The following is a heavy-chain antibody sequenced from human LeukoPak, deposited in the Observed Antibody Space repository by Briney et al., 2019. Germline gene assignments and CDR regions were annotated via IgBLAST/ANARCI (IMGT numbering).Heavy chain of an antibody. V-gene: IGHV3-23*01. CDR1: GFTFSSYA. CDR2: ISGSGGST. D-gene: IGHD3-9*01. Sequence: PGGSLRLSCAASGFTFSSYAMSWVRQAPGKGLEWVSAISGSGGSTYYADSVKGRFTISRDNSKNTLYLQMDSLRAEDTAVYYCAKDRHYDILTGYSGFDYWGQGTLATVSS. CDR3: AKDRHYDILTGYSGFDY. J-gene: IGHJ4*02.